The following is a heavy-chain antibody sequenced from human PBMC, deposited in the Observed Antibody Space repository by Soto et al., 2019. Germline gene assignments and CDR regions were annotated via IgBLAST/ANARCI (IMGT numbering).Heavy chain of an antibody. Sequence: QVQLVLSGAEVKKPGSSVKISCKTSGDSFKNYAIGWVRQVPGQGLEWTGSIIPLFGTANYARMFEGRVTITAYKSTTTVYMELGSLRYKDTAVYYCARLDSTMITFDYWSQGTLVTVSS. CDR3: ARLDSTMITFDY. V-gene: IGHV1-69*06. D-gene: IGHD5-18*01. J-gene: IGHJ4*02. CDR1: GDSFKNYA. CDR2: IIPLFGTA.